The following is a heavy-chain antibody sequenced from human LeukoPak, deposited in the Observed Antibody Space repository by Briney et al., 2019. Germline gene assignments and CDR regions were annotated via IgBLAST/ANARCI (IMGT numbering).Heavy chain of an antibody. V-gene: IGHV3-48*01. D-gene: IGHD5-12*01. CDR2: IDPSSGTK. CDR3: AREKYTGYADFDY. Sequence: GGSLRLSCAASGFTFSHYSMNWVRQAPGKGLEWISYIDPSSGTKKYADSVKGRVTISRDNAKNSLYLQMSSLRADDTAVYYCAREKYTGYADFDYWGQGTLVTVSS. J-gene: IGHJ4*02. CDR1: GFTFSHYS.